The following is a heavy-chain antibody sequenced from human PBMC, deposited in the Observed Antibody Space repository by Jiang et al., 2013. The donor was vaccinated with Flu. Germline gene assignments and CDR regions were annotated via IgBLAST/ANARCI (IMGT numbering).Heavy chain of an antibody. Sequence: GGSLRLSCAASGFTFSSYAMSWVRQARREGLEWVSAISGSGGSTYYADSVKGRFTISRDNSKNTLYLQMNSLRAEDTAVYYCAKAPISGPFDIWGQGTMVTVSS. V-gene: IGHV3-23*01. J-gene: IGHJ3*02. D-gene: IGHD3-3*02. CDR2: ISGSGGST. CDR3: AKAPISGPFDI. CDR1: GFTFSSYA.